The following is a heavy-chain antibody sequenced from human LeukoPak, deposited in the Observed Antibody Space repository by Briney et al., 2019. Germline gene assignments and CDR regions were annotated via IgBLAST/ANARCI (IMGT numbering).Heavy chain of an antibody. CDR2: IIHSGGT. V-gene: IGHV4-34*12. Sequence: SETLSLTCAVYGGSFGDYYWSWIRQPPGKGLEWIGQIIHSGGTNYNPSLKSRVTISVDTSKNHFSLKLRSVTAADTAVYYCARGQWLPVFDFWGQGTLVTVSS. D-gene: IGHD3-22*01. CDR3: ARGQWLPVFDF. CDR1: GGSFGDYY. J-gene: IGHJ4*02.